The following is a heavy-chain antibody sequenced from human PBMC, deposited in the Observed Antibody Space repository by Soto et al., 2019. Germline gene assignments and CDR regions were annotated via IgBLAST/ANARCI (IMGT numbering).Heavy chain of an antibody. D-gene: IGHD4-4*01. CDR2: IYYSGST. V-gene: IGHV4-39*01. CDR1: GGSISTSGYF. J-gene: IGHJ5*02. CDR3: ATSNWFAP. Sequence: PSETLSLTCTVSGGSISTSGYFWGWIRQPPGKGLEWIGTIYYSGSTYYNPSLKSRVTISVDTSKNQFSLKLSSVTAADTAVYYCATSNWFAPWGQGTLVTVS.